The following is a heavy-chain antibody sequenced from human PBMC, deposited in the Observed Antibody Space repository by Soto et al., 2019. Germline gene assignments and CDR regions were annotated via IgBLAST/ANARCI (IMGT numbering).Heavy chain of an antibody. J-gene: IGHJ6*02. D-gene: IGHD3-10*01. Sequence: QVQLVQSGAEVKKPGTSVKVSCKASGYTFTNYYIHWVRQAPGQGLEWMGIINPKSGGTAYAQKFQGRITTTGDTSTSTVYMELNSLRTEDTAVYYCARDQSVLLWFGEFPHSYYYYGMDLWGQGTTVTVSS. CDR3: ARDQSVLLWFGEFPHSYYYYGMDL. V-gene: IGHV1-46*01. CDR2: INPKSGGT. CDR1: GYTFTNYY.